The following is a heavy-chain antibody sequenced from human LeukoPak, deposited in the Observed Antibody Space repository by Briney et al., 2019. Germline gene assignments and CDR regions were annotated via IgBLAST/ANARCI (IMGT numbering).Heavy chain of an antibody. CDR2: ISYDGSNK. CDR3: ARDQVRGIDY. J-gene: IGHJ4*02. D-gene: IGHD3-10*01. Sequence: GGSLRLSCAASGFTFSSYAMHWVRQAPGKGLEWVAVISYDGSNKYYADSAKGRFTISRDNSKNTLYLQMNSLRAEDTAVYYCARDQVRGIDYWGQGTLVTVSS. V-gene: IGHV3-30*04. CDR1: GFTFSSYA.